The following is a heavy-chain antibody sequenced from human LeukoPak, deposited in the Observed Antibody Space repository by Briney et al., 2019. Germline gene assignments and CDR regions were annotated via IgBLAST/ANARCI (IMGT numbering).Heavy chain of an antibody. CDR2: INPNSGGT. CDR1: GYTLTDLS. CDR3: AGTTGTTGGDY. Sequence: GASVKVSCKVSGYTLTDLSMHWVRQAPGQGLEWMGWINPNSGGTNYAQKFQGRVTMTRDTSISTAYMELSRLRSDDTAVYYCAGTTGTTGGDYWGQGTLVTVSS. V-gene: IGHV1-2*02. J-gene: IGHJ4*02. D-gene: IGHD1-1*01.